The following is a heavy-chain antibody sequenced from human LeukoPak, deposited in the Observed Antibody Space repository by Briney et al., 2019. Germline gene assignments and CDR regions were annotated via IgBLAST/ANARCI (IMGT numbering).Heavy chain of an antibody. CDR1: GGSISSGDYY. D-gene: IGHD3-22*01. J-gene: IGHJ3*02. CDR2: IYYSGST. Sequence: TLSLTCTVSGGSISSGDYYWSWIRQPPGKGLEWIGYIYYSGSTYYNPSLKSRVTISVDTSKNQFSLKLSSVTAADTAVYYCARIPIDYYDSSGTFDIWGQGTMVTVSS. CDR3: ARIPIDYYDSSGTFDI. V-gene: IGHV4-30-4*08.